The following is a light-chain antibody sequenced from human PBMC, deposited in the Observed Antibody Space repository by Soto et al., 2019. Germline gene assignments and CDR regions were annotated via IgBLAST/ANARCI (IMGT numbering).Light chain of an antibody. CDR1: HSFSGDY. J-gene: IGKJ1*01. CDR3: QQSNT. V-gene: IGKV3-20*01. CDR2: AAS. Sequence: EIVLTQSPGTLSLSPGERATLSCRASHSFSGDYLAWYHQKPGQAPRLLIYAASSRATGIPDRFRGSGSGTDFPLTSSRLEHEEFAVYYCQQSNTFGQGTKVEIK.